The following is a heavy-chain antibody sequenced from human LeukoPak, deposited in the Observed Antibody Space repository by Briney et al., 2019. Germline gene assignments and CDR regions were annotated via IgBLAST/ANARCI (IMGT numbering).Heavy chain of an antibody. D-gene: IGHD3-10*01. V-gene: IGHV5-51*01. J-gene: IGHJ3*02. Sequence: ASVKVSCTASGYTFTSYGISWVRQTPGKGLEWMGIIYPGDSDTRYSPSFQGQVTISADKSISTAYLQWSSLKASDTAMYYCARPARGRGDDAFDIWGQGTMVTVSS. CDR3: ARPARGRGDDAFDI. CDR2: IYPGDSDT. CDR1: GYTFTSYG.